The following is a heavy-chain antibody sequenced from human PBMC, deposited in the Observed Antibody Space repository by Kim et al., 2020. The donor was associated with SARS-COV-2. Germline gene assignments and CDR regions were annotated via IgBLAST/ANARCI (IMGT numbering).Heavy chain of an antibody. CDR1: GFTFSSYG. V-gene: IGHV3-30*18. J-gene: IGHJ4*02. Sequence: GGSLRLSCAASGFTFSSYGMHWVRQAPGKGLEWVAVISYDGSNKYYADSVKGRFTISRDNSKNTLYLQMNSLRAEDTAVYYCAKDQDSGGDFWSGYYLDYWGQGTLVTVSS. CDR2: ISYDGSNK. D-gene: IGHD3-3*01. CDR3: AKDQDSGGDFWSGYYLDY.